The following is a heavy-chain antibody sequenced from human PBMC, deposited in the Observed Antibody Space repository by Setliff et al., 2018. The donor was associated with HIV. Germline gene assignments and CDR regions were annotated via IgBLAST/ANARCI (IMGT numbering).Heavy chain of an antibody. D-gene: IGHD3-3*01. J-gene: IGHJ3*02. Sequence: GGSLRLSCAASGFTFSSYAMSWVRQAPGSGLEWVSGITANDGSNKYYADSVKGRFTISRDNSKNTLYLQMSSLRAEDTAVYYCAKDRLEWLAPDGFDIWGLGTMVTVSS. CDR2: ITANDGSNK. V-gene: IGHV3-23*01. CDR1: GFTFSSYA. CDR3: AKDRLEWLAPDGFDI.